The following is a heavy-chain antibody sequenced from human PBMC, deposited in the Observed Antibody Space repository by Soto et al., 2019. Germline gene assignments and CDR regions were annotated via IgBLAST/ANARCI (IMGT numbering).Heavy chain of an antibody. CDR1: GFTFSSYD. Sequence: EVQLVESGGVLVQPGGSLRLSCAASGFTFSSYDMHWVRQSAGKGLEWVSSIGTAGDTYYSASVKGRFTMSRENARNSLYLQMNSLRAGDTAVYYCVRADGYAFGEATFDYWGQGTLVTVSS. CDR2: IGTAGDT. J-gene: IGHJ4*02. V-gene: IGHV3-13*01. D-gene: IGHD3-16*01. CDR3: VRADGYAFGEATFDY.